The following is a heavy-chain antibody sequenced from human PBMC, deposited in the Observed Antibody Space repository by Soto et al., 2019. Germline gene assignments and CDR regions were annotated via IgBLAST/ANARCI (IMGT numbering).Heavy chain of an antibody. D-gene: IGHD5-18*01. Sequence: QVQLQESGPGLVKPSETLSLTCTVSGGSISSYYWSWIRQPPGKGLEWIGYIYYSGSTNYNPSLKSRVTITGDTSKNQFSLKLSSVTAADTAVYYCARFHRGYSYGHFDYWGQGTLVTVSS. CDR2: IYYSGST. CDR1: GGSISSYY. CDR3: ARFHRGYSYGHFDY. V-gene: IGHV4-59*01. J-gene: IGHJ4*02.